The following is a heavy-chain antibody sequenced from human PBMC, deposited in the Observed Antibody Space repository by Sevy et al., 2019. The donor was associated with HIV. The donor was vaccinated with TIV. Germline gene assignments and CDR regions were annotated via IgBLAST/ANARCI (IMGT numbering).Heavy chain of an antibody. CDR3: ATSGGVTDYGMDV. CDR2: ISSSGSII. J-gene: IGHJ6*02. D-gene: IGHD3-16*01. V-gene: IGHV3-48*03. CDR1: GFTFSSYE. Sequence: GGSLRLSCEASGFTFSSYEMNWVRQAPGKGLEWVLYISSSGSIISYADSVKGRFTISRDNAKSSLYLQMNSLRAEDTAVYYCATSGGVTDYGMDVWGQGTTVTVS.